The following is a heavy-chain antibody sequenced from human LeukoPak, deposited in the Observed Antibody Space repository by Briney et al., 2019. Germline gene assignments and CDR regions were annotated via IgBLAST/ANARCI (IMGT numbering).Heavy chain of an antibody. CDR3: RGAARRSGYYYYYMDV. J-gene: IGHJ6*03. D-gene: IGHD6-6*01. Sequence: SETLSLTCAVYGGSFSGYYWSWIRQPPGKGLEWIGEINHSGSINYNPSLKSRVTISVDTSKNQFSLKLSSVTAADTAVYYCRGAARRSGYYYYYMDVWGKGTTVTVSS. CDR2: INHSGSI. CDR1: GGSFSGYY. V-gene: IGHV4-34*01.